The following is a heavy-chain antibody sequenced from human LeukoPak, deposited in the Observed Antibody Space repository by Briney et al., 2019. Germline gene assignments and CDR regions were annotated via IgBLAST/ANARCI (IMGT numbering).Heavy chain of an antibody. Sequence: PSETLSLTCAVSGGSIYSHNWWSWVRQPPGKGLEWIGYIYYSGSTYYNPSLKSRVTISVDTSKNQFSLKLSSVTAADTAVYYCASNDRIVGATDFDYWGQGTLVTVSS. CDR1: GGSIYSHNW. D-gene: IGHD1-26*01. V-gene: IGHV4-30-4*01. CDR2: IYYSGST. CDR3: ASNDRIVGATDFDY. J-gene: IGHJ4*02.